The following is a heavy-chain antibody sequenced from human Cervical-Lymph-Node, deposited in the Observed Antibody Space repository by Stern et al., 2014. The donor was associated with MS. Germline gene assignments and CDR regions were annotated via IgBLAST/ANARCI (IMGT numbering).Heavy chain of an antibody. J-gene: IGHJ4*02. V-gene: IGHV1-46*01. D-gene: IGHD5-18*01. CDR1: GYTFTSYY. CDR2: INPSGGST. CDR3: ARDLNLISDTAMVGGGDY. Sequence: QVQLVQSGAEVKKPGASVKVSCKASGYTFTSYYMHWVRQAPGQGLEWMGIINPSGGSTSYAQKFQGRVTMTRDTSTSTVYMELSSLRSEDTAVYYCARDLNLISDTAMVGGGDYWGQGTLVTVSS.